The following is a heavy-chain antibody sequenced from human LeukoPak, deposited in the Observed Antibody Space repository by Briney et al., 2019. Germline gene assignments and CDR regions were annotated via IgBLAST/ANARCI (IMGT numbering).Heavy chain of an antibody. CDR2: IIPIFGTA. V-gene: IGHV1-69*05. D-gene: IGHD1-7*01. CDR1: GGTFSSYA. Sequence: GASVKVSCKASGGTFSSYAIIWVRQAPGQGPEWMGGIIPIFGTANYAQKFQGRVTITTDESTSTAYMELSSLRSEDTAVYYCARDNYAGANWFDPWGQGTLVTVSS. CDR3: ARDNYAGANWFDP. J-gene: IGHJ5*02.